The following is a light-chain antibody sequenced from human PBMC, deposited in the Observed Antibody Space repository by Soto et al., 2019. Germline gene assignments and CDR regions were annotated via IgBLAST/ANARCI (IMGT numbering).Light chain of an antibody. CDR1: QSLLHSNGYNY. V-gene: IGKV2-28*01. Sequence: DIVMTQSPLSLPVTPGEPASISCRSSQSLLHSNGYNYLGWYLQKPGQSPQLLIYLGSNRASGVPDRFSGSGSGTDFTLKISRVEAEDVGVYYCMQALQTPYTFGQGTKLELK. CDR2: LGS. CDR3: MQALQTPYT. J-gene: IGKJ2*01.